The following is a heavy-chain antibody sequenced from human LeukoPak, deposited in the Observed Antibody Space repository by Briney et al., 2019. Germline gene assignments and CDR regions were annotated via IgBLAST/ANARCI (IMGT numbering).Heavy chain of an antibody. V-gene: IGHV3-53*01. CDR3: ARDTGGSGSYYPTFDY. J-gene: IGHJ4*02. Sequence: GGSLRLSCAASGFTVSSNYMSCVRQAPGQGLEWGSVIDSGGSTYYADSVKGRFTISRDDSKNTLYLQMNSLRAEDTAVYYCARDTGGSGSYYPTFDYWGQGTLVTVSS. D-gene: IGHD3-10*01. CDR2: IDSGGST. CDR1: GFTVSSNY.